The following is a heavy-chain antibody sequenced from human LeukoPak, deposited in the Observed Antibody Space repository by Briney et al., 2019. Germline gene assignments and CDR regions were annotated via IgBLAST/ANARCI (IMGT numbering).Heavy chain of an antibody. CDR3: AGGPTARPKFDY. CDR2: IYHSGST. Sequence: PSQTLSLTCTVSGGSISSGGYYWSWIRQPPGKGLEWIGYIYHSGSTYYNPSLKSRVTISVDRSKNQFSLKLSSVTAADTAVYYCAGGPTARPKFDYWGQGTLVTVSS. V-gene: IGHV4-30-2*01. CDR1: GGSISSGGYY. J-gene: IGHJ4*02. D-gene: IGHD6-6*01.